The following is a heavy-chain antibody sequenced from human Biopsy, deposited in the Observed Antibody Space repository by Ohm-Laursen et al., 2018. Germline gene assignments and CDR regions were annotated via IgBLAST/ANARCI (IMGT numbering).Heavy chain of an antibody. CDR3: ARGPYGDNAGAFDV. CDR2: FSHTGTT. D-gene: IGHD4/OR15-4a*01. J-gene: IGHJ3*01. CDR1: GGSFSGYD. V-gene: IGHV4-34*01. Sequence: SDTLSLTCAVDGGSFSGYDWTWIRQPPGKGLEWVGEFSHTGTTIYNPSLKSRLTISVDKSKNHFSLRLTSVTAADTATYFCARGPYGDNAGAFDVWGQGTVATVSS.